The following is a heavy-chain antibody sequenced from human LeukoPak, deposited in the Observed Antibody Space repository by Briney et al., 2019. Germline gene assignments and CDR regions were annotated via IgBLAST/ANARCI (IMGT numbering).Heavy chain of an antibody. Sequence: GESLKISCKDSGYSFNHYWIGWVRQMPGKGLQWMGIIYPGDSDARYVPSFEGQVTFSADTSSRTAFLQWSSLKASDTGIYYCAVLHLHDSGWDLWGQGTQVTVSS. J-gene: IGHJ4*02. CDR1: GYSFNHYW. V-gene: IGHV5-51*01. D-gene: IGHD5-12*01. CDR3: AVLHLHDSGWDL. CDR2: IYPGDSDA.